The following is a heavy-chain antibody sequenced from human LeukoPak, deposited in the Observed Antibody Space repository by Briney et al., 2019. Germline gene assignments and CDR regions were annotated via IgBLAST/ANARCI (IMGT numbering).Heavy chain of an antibody. V-gene: IGHV4-59*01. D-gene: IGHD3-22*01. Sequence: SETLSLTCTASGGSISSYYWSWIRQPPGKGLEWIGYIYYSGSTNYNPSLKGRVTISVDTSKNQVSLKLSSVTAADTAVYYCAREGYYDSTGYYYHDAFDIWGQGTMVTVSS. CDR3: AREGYYDSTGYYYHDAFDI. J-gene: IGHJ3*02. CDR2: IYYSGST. CDR1: GGSISSYY.